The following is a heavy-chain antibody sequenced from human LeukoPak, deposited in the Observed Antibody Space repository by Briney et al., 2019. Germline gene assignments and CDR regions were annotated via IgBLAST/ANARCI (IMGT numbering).Heavy chain of an antibody. Sequence: PGGSLRLSCTVSGFTVSSNSMSWVRQAPGKGLEWVSFIYSDNTYYSDSVKGRFTISRDNAKNTLYLQMNSLRAEDTAMYYCARDLGWLHFDYWGQGTLVTVSS. CDR1: GFTVSSNS. V-gene: IGHV3-53*01. CDR2: IYSDNT. J-gene: IGHJ4*02. D-gene: IGHD5-12*01. CDR3: ARDLGWLHFDY.